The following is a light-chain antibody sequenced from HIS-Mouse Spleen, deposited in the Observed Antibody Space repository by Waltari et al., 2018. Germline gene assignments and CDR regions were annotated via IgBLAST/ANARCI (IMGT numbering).Light chain of an antibody. CDR2: RNK. Sequence: QSVLTQPPSASGTPGQRVTIPCSGSSSNIGSNYVYWYHQPPGTAPKPLIYRNKQRPSGVPDRFSGSKSGTSASLAISGLRSEDEADYYCAAWDDSLSGYVFGTGTKVTVL. CDR3: AAWDDSLSGYV. V-gene: IGLV1-47*01. J-gene: IGLJ1*01. CDR1: SSNIGSNY.